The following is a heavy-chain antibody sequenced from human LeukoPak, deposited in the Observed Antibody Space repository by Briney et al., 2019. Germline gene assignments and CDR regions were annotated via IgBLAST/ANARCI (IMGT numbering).Heavy chain of an antibody. CDR3: ARARSAVAGPPCYHYYMDV. J-gene: IGHJ6*03. V-gene: IGHV3-66*01. D-gene: IGHD6-19*01. CDR1: GFTVSSNY. CDR2: IYSGGST. Sequence: PGGSLRLSCAASGFTVSSNYMSWVRQAPGKGLEWVSVIYSGGSTYYADSVKGRFTISRDNSKNTLYLQMNSLRAEDTAVYYCARARSAVAGPPCYHYYMDVWGKGTTVTISS.